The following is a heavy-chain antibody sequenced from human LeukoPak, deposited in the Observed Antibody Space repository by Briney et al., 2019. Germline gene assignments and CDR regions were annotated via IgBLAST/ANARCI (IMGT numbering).Heavy chain of an antibody. CDR1: GFTFSDYY. J-gene: IGHJ4*02. CDR2: ISSSSSYT. Sequence: GGSLRLSCAASGFTFSDYYMSWIRQAPGKGLEWVSYISSSSSYTNYADSVKGRFTISRDNAKNSLYLQMNGLRAEDTAVYYCAREGGSGWPPYYFDYWGQGTLVTVSS. D-gene: IGHD6-19*01. CDR3: AREGGSGWPPYYFDY. V-gene: IGHV3-11*06.